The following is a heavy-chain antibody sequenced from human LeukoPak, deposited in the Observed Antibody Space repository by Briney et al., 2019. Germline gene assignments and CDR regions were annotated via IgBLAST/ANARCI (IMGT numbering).Heavy chain of an antibody. CDR2: IYYSGST. CDR3: ARRYYGSGSYYSLPFDY. D-gene: IGHD3-10*01. J-gene: IGHJ4*02. Sequence: SETLSLTCTVSGGSISSSSYYWGWTRQPPGTGLEWIGSIYYSGSTYYNPSLKSRVTISVDTSKNQFSLKLSSVTAADTAVYYCARRYYGSGSYYSLPFDYWGQGTLVTVSS. CDR1: GGSISSSSYY. V-gene: IGHV4-39*01.